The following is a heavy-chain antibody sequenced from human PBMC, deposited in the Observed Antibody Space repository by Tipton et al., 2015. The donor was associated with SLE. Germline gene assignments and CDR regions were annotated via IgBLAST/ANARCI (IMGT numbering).Heavy chain of an antibody. J-gene: IGHJ3*02. CDR2: IYHSGST. V-gene: IGHV4-38-2*01. CDR1: GYSISSGYY. D-gene: IGHD5-18*01. CDR3: ARSEFIQLWFDAFDI. Sequence: TLSLTCAVSGYSISSGYYWGWFRQPPGKGLGWIGSIYHSGSTYYNPSLKSRVTISVDTSKNQFSLKLSSVTAADTAVYYCARSEFIQLWFDAFDIWGQGTMVTVSS.